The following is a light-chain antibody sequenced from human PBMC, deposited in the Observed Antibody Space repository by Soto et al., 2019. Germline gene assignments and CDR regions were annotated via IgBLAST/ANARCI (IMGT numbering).Light chain of an antibody. CDR1: QSLVHSDGNSY. J-gene: IGKJ2*01. Sequence: DFVMTQTPLSSPVPLGQPASISCRSNQSLVHSDGNSYLSWLPQRPGQPPRLLIYMIANRFSGVPDRFSVSGAETDVTLKISRVEPEDVGVYYCMQATQPYTFGQGTKLEIK. CDR3: MQATQPYT. V-gene: IGKV2-24*01. CDR2: MIA.